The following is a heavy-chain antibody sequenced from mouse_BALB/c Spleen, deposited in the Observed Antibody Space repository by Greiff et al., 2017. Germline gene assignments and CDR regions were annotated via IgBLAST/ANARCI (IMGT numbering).Heavy chain of an antibody. Sequence: EVQVVESGGGLVKPGGSLKLSCAASGFTFSSYAMSWVRQSPEKRLEWVAEISSGGSYTYYPDTVTGRFTISRDNAKNTLYLEMSSLRSEDTAMYYCASREAWFAYWGQGTLVTVSA. V-gene: IGHV5-9-4*01. J-gene: IGHJ3*01. D-gene: IGHD3-3*01. CDR3: ASREAWFAY. CDR1: GFTFSSYA. CDR2: ISSGGSYT.